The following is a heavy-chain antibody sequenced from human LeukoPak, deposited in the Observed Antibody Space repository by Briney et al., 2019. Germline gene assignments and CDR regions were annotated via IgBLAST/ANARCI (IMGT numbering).Heavy chain of an antibody. J-gene: IGHJ4*02. V-gene: IGHV4-31*03. D-gene: IGHD3-22*01. CDR2: ISHSGNT. CDR3: AREGYYYDSSGPIDY. Sequence: PSETLSLTCTVSGGSISSAPCYWSWIRQRPGKGLEWMGYISHSGNTYYNPSLKSRLNISADTSRNQFSLKLRSVTAADTALYFCAREGYYYDSSGPIDYWGQGTRVTVSS. CDR1: GGSISSAPCY.